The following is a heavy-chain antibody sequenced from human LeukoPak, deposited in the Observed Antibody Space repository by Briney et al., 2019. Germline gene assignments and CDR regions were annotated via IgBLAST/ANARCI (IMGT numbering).Heavy chain of an antibody. J-gene: IGHJ3*02. CDR3: AKVVSSSGWYRSAFDI. CDR1: GFTFSSYA. Sequence: GGSLRLSCAASGFTFSSYAMHWVRQAPGKGLEWVAVISYDGSNKYYADSVKGRFTISRDNSKNTLYLQMNSLRAEDTAVYYCAKVVSSSGWYRSAFDIWGQGTMVTVSS. V-gene: IGHV3-30-3*01. CDR2: ISYDGSNK. D-gene: IGHD6-19*01.